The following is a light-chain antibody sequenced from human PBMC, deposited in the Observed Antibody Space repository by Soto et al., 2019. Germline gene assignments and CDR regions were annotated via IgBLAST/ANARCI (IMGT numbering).Light chain of an antibody. CDR3: QQRSNWPRT. Sequence: EIVLTQSPGTLSLSPGERATLSCRASQTVTSTYLAWYQQKPGQAPRLLIYGVSSRPTGIPARFSGSGSGTDFTLTISRLEPEDFAVYYCQQRSNWPRTFGQGTKVDIK. CDR1: QTVTSTY. J-gene: IGKJ1*01. V-gene: IGKV3D-20*02. CDR2: GVS.